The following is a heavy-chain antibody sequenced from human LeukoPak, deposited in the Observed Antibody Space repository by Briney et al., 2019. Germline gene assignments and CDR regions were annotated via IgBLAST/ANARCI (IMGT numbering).Heavy chain of an antibody. J-gene: IGHJ4*02. V-gene: IGHV3-74*01. D-gene: IGHD3-22*01. Sequence: PGGSLRLSCAASEFTFSSNYMSWVRQAPGKGLVWVSRINSDGSSTSYADSVKGRFTISRDNAKNTLYLQMNSLRAEDTAVYYCARDGTYYDGSYGYPDDWGRRGMVTVSS. CDR3: ARDGTYYDGSYGYPDD. CDR2: INSDGSST. CDR1: EFTFSSNY.